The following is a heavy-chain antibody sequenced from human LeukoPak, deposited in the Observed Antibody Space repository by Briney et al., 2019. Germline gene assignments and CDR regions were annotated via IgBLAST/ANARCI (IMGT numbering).Heavy chain of an antibody. CDR1: GYTFTSYA. J-gene: IGHJ4*02. V-gene: IGHV1-3*03. D-gene: IGHD1-26*01. CDR2: INAGNGNT. Sequence: ASVKVPCKASGYTFTSYAMHWVRQAPGQRLEWMGWINAGNGNTKYSQEFQCRVTITRDTSASTAYMELGSLRSEDMAVYYCARGPQMGAYDYWGQGTLVTVSS. CDR3: ARGPQMGAYDY.